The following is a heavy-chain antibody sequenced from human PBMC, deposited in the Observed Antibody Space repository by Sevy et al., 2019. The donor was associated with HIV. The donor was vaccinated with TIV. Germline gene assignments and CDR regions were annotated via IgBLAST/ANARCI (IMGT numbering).Heavy chain of an antibody. CDR1: GGSISSSSYY. CDR3: ARELSNSLDY. Sequence: SETLSLTCTVSGGSISSSSYYWGWIRQPPGKGLEWIGSIYYSGSTYYNPSLKSRVTISVDTSKNQFSLKLSSVTAADMAVYYCARELSNSLDYWGQGTLVTVSS. V-gene: IGHV4-39*01. D-gene: IGHD4-4*01. J-gene: IGHJ4*02. CDR2: IYYSGST.